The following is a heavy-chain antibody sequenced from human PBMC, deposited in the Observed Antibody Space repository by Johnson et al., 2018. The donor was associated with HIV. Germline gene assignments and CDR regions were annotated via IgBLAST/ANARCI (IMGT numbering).Heavy chain of an antibody. Sequence: VQLVESGGGLVQPGGSLRLSCAASGFTFSSYWMSWVRQAPGKGLEWVANIKQDGSEKYYVDSVKGRFTISRDNAKNSLYLQMNSLRAEDTAVFYCARERSKLLYPIDAFASWGPGTLVTVSS. J-gene: IGHJ3*01. CDR2: IKQDGSEK. CDR3: ARERSKLLYPIDAFAS. V-gene: IGHV3-7*01. CDR1: GFTFSSYW. D-gene: IGHD2-21*02.